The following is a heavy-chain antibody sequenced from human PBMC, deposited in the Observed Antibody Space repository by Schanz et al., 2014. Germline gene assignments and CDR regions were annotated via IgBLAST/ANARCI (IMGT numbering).Heavy chain of an antibody. V-gene: IGHV4-31*03. Sequence: QVQLQESGPGLVKPSQTLSLTCTVSGDSISSGGYYWSWIRQHPGKGLEWIGYISYSGVTYYNPSRKSRVPISRHTPKNQFSLKLSPVTAADTAVYYCAREPLSGYNWFDPWGQGSLVTVSS. D-gene: IGHD6-25*01. J-gene: IGHJ5*02. CDR2: ISYSGVT. CDR3: AREPLSGYNWFDP. CDR1: GDSISSGGYY.